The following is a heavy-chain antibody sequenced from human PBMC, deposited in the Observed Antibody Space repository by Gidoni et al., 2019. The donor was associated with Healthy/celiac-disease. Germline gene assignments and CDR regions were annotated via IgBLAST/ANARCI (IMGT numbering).Heavy chain of an antibody. CDR3: AKDGQYSSGWYGSYYFDY. D-gene: IGHD6-19*01. CDR2: ISGSGGSA. Sequence: EVQLLELGGGLVQPGGSLSLSCAASGFTFSSYAMSWVRQAPGKGLEWVSAISGSGGSAYYADSVKSRFTISRDNSKNTLYLQMNSLRAEDTAVYYCAKDGQYSSGWYGSYYFDYWGQGTLVTVSS. J-gene: IGHJ4*02. CDR1: GFTFSSYA. V-gene: IGHV3-23*01.